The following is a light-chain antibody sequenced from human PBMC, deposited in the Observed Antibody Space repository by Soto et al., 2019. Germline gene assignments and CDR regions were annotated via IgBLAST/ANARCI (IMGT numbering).Light chain of an antibody. CDR2: GAS. J-gene: IGKJ1*01. Sequence: EIVMTQSPATLSVSPGERAPPSCRATQSILRNLAWYQHKPGQPPRLLIYGASTRATGVPSRFSGSGSGTEFTLTISSLQPDDFATYYCQQYNSYSPTFGQGTKVDIK. V-gene: IGKV3-15*01. CDR1: QSILRN. CDR3: QQYNSYSPT.